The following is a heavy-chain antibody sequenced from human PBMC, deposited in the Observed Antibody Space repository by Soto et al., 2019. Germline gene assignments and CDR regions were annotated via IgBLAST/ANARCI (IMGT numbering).Heavy chain of an antibody. Sequence: GGSLRLSCAASVFTFSSYDMHWVRQATGKGLEWVSAIGTAGDTYYPGSVKGRFTISRENAKNSLYLQMNSLRAGDTAVYYCARANGPPGYNWFDPWGQGTLVTVSS. CDR3: ARANGPPGYNWFDP. CDR2: IGTAGDT. CDR1: VFTFSSYD. J-gene: IGHJ5*02. V-gene: IGHV3-13*01. D-gene: IGHD2-8*01.